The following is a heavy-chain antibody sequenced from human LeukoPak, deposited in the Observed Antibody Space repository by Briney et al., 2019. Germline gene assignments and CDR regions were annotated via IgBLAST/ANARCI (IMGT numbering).Heavy chain of an antibody. J-gene: IGHJ5*02. CDR1: GGSISSYY. CDR2: IYTSGST. Sequence: SETLSLTCTVSGGSISSYYWSWIRQPAGKGLEWIGRIYTSGSTNYNPSLKSRATMSVDTSKNQFSLKLISVTAADTAVYYCARPGYSGFDYSSGWKNWFDPWGQGTLVTVSS. D-gene: IGHD5-12*01. V-gene: IGHV4-4*07. CDR3: ARPGYSGFDYSSGWKNWFDP.